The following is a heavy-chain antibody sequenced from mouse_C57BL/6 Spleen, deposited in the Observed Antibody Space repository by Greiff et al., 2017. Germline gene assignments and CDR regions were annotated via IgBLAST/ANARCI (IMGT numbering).Heavy chain of an antibody. D-gene: IGHD2-4*01. CDR2: TYPGDGDT. Sequence: QVQLQQSGPELVKPGASVKISCKASGYAFSSSWMNWVKQRPGKGLEWIGRTYPGDGDTNYNGKFKGKATLTADKSSSTAYMQLSSLTSEDSAVYFCAREDYDPWFAYWGQGTLVTVSA. V-gene: IGHV1-82*01. CDR3: AREDYDPWFAY. CDR1: GYAFSSSW. J-gene: IGHJ3*01.